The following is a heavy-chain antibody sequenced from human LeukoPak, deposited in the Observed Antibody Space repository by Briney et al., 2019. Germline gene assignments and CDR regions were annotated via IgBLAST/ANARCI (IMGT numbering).Heavy chain of an antibody. CDR2: IWFDGSGT. CDR1: GFTFSNYG. V-gene: IGHV3-33*01. J-gene: IGHJ4*02. Sequence: GGSLRLSCVASGFTFSNYGMHWVRQAPGKGLEWVAIIWFDGSGTYYADSVKGRVTFSRDNSKNTLYLQMNSLRAEDTAMYYCARHASTHYFDSWGQGTLVTVSS. CDR3: ARHASTHYFDS. D-gene: IGHD2/OR15-2a*01.